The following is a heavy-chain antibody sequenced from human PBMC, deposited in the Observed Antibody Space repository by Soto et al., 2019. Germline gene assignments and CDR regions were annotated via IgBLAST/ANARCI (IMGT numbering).Heavy chain of an antibody. CDR3: AREYGDYGVIDY. Sequence: QVQLQQWGAGLLKPSETLSLTCAVYVGSFSGYYWSWIRQPPGKGLEWIGEINHSGSTNYNPSLKSRVTISVDTSKNQFSLKLSSVTAADTAVYYCAREYGDYGVIDYWGQGNLVTVSS. D-gene: IGHD4-17*01. CDR2: INHSGST. J-gene: IGHJ4*02. V-gene: IGHV4-34*01. CDR1: VGSFSGYY.